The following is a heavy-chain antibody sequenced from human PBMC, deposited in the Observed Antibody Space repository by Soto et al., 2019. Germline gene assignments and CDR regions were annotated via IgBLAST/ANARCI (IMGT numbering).Heavy chain of an antibody. CDR3: ARDGPRYSSSWDGFQH. CDR1: GGSISSYY. CDR2: IYYSGST. V-gene: IGHV4-59*01. Sequence: ASETLSLTCTVSGGSISSYYWSWIRQPPGKGLEWIGYIYYSGSTNYNPSLKSRVTISVDTSKNQFSLKLSSVTAADTAVYYCARDGPRYSSSWDGFQHWGQGTLVTVSS. J-gene: IGHJ1*01. D-gene: IGHD6-13*01.